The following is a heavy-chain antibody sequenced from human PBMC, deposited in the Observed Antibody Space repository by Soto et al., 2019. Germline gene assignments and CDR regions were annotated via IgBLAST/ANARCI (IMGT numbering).Heavy chain of an antibody. Sequence: ASVKVSCKASGYTFTSYAMHWVRQAPGQRLEWMGWINAGNGNTKYSQKFQGRVTITRDTSASTAYMELSSLRSEDTAVYYCARGYYDASGYYWAWFDYWGQGTLVTAPQ. CDR3: ARGYYDASGYYWAWFDY. CDR2: INAGNGNT. J-gene: IGHJ4*02. D-gene: IGHD3-22*01. V-gene: IGHV1-3*01. CDR1: GYTFTSYA.